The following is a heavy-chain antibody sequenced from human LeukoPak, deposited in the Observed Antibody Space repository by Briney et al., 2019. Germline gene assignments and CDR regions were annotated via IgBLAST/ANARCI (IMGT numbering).Heavy chain of an antibody. CDR3: ARGRDGYNYYFDY. Sequence: ASVKVSCKASGGTFSSYAISWVRQAPGQGLEWMGGIIPIFGTANYAQKFQGRVTITTDESTSTAYMELSRLRSEDTAVYYCARGRDGYNYYFDYWGLGTLVTVSS. CDR1: GGTFSSYA. CDR2: IIPIFGTA. D-gene: IGHD5-24*01. V-gene: IGHV1-69*05. J-gene: IGHJ4*02.